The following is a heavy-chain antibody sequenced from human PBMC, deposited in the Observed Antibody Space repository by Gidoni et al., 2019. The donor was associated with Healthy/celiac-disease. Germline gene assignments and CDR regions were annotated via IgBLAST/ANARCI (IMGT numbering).Heavy chain of an antibody. D-gene: IGHD3-10*01. V-gene: IGHV3-53*01. Sequence: EVQLVESGGGLIQPGGSLRLSCAASGFTVSRNYMSWVRQAPGKGLEWVSVIYSGGSTYYADSVKGRFTISRDNSKNTLYLQMNSLRAEDTAVYYCASLYYYGSGSKPKATPPVNDYWGQGTLVTVSS. CDR2: IYSGGST. CDR3: ASLYYYGSGSKPKATPPVNDY. CDR1: GFTVSRNY. J-gene: IGHJ4*02.